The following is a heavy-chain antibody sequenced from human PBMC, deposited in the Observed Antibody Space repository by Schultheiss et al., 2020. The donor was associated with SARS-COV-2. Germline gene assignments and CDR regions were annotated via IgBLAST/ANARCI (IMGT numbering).Heavy chain of an antibody. J-gene: IGHJ4*02. CDR1: SGSVSSGTYY. CDR2: IYYSGST. V-gene: IGHV4-61*01. Sequence: SETLSLTCTVSSGSVSSGTYYWNWLRQPPGKGLEWIGYIYYSGSTNYNPSLKSRVTMSVDTSKNQFSLKLSSVTAADTAVYYCAREDYSNSYWGQGTLVTVSS. D-gene: IGHD4-11*01. CDR3: AREDYSNSY.